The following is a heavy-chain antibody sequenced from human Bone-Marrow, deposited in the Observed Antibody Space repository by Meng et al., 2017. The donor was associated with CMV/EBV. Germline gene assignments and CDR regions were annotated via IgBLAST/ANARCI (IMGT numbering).Heavy chain of an antibody. J-gene: IGHJ1*01. Sequence: GESLKISCAASGFTFSSYGMHWVRQAPGKGLEWVAFIRYDGSNKYYADSVKGRFTISRDNSKNTLYLQMNSLRAEDTAVYYCATLRVVPAAKTTGWGQGTLVTVPS. CDR3: ATLRVVPAAKTTG. D-gene: IGHD2-2*01. CDR2: IRYDGSNK. CDR1: GFTFSSYG. V-gene: IGHV3-30*02.